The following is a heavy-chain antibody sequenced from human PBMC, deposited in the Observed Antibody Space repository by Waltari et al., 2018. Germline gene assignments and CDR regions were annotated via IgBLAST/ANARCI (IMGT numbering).Heavy chain of an antibody. V-gene: IGHV3-74*01. CDR2: INGYGTST. D-gene: IGHD4-17*01. CDR3: ATGDSHAFDM. Sequence: EVQLVESGGGLVQFGGSLRLSCAAPGFTFSSYSMHWVRQTPGKGLVWVSRINGYGTSTTYADSVKGRFTTSRDNARNTLHLQMNSLRVEDTAVYYCATGDSHAFDMWGQGTLVIVSS. J-gene: IGHJ3*02. CDR1: GFTFSSYS.